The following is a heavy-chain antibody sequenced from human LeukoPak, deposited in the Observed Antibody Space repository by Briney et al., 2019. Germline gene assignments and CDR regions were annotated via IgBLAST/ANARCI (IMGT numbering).Heavy chain of an antibody. D-gene: IGHD5-12*01. CDR2: ISYDGSNK. Sequence: GGSLRLSCAASGYTFSSYAMHWVRQAPGKGLEWVAVISYDGSNKYYADSVKGRFTISRDNSKNTLYLQMNSLRAEDTAVYYCARGGYSGNFDYWGQGTLVTVSS. CDR1: GYTFSSYA. V-gene: IGHV3-30-3*01. CDR3: ARGGYSGNFDY. J-gene: IGHJ4*02.